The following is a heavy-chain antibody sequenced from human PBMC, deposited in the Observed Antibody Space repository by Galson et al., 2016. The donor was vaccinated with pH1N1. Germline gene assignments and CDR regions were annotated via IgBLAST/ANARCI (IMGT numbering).Heavy chain of an antibody. D-gene: IGHD6-19*01. J-gene: IGHJ4*02. Sequence: SVKVSCKASGYTFTRFAISWVRQAPGQGFEWMGWISTYNGNTNYAQKFQDRVTLTTDTSKTTVYMELRNLKNDHTAMYYCSRDPYGGGWETWNYWGQGTLVTVSS. CDR3: SRDPYGGGWETWNY. CDR1: GYTFTRFA. V-gene: IGHV1-18*01. CDR2: ISTYNGNT.